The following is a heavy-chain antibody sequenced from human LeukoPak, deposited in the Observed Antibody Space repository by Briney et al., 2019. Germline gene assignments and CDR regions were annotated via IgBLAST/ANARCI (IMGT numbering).Heavy chain of an antibody. Sequence: GGSLRLSCAASGFTSSYYWMHWVRQAPGKGLEWVSSISSSSSYIYYADSVKGRFTISRDNAKNSLYLQMNSLRAEDTAVYYCARDQAGSYRSAFDYWGQGTLVTVSS. CDR2: ISSSSSYI. CDR3: ARDQAGSYRSAFDY. D-gene: IGHD3-10*01. CDR1: GFTSSYYW. V-gene: IGHV3-21*01. J-gene: IGHJ4*02.